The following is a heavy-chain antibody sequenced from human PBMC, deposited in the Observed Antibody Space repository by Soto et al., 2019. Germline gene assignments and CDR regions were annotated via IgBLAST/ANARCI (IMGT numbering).Heavy chain of an antibody. Sequence: DVQLVESGGGLVQPGRSLRLSCAASGFTFDDYAMHWVRQAPGKGLEWVSGISWNSGSIGYADSVKGRFTISRDNAKNSLYLQMNSLRAEDTALYYCAKEGVVVAAIVYWGQGTLVTVSS. CDR1: GFTFDDYA. J-gene: IGHJ4*02. CDR2: ISWNSGSI. V-gene: IGHV3-9*01. D-gene: IGHD2-15*01. CDR3: AKEGVVVAAIVY.